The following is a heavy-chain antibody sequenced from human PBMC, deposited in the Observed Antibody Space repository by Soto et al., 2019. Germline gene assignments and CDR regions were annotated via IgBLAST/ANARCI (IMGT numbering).Heavy chain of an antibody. CDR1: GFTFSSYA. CDR2: ISGSGGST. CDR3: AKDLMITFGGVIVAFDY. V-gene: IGHV3-23*01. Sequence: EVQLLESGGGLVQPGGSLRLSCAASGFTFSSYAMSWVRQAPGKGLEWVSAISGSGGSTYYTDSVKGRFTISRDNSKNTLYLQMNSLRAEDTAVYYCAKDLMITFGGVIVAFDYWGQGTLVTVSS. J-gene: IGHJ4*02. D-gene: IGHD3-16*02.